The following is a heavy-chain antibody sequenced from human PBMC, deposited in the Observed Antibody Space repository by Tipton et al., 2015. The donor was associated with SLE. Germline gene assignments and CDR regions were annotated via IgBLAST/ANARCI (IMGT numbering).Heavy chain of an antibody. CDR1: GYSFTTYW. D-gene: IGHD5-24*01. Sequence: QLVQSGPEVKKPGESLKISCKGSGYSFTTYWIAWVRQMPGKGLEWMGIIYAGDSDTRYSPSFQGQVAISADKSISTAYLQWRSLKASDTAMYYCARLATLTSDFDYWGQGTLVTVSS. CDR2: IYAGDSDT. CDR3: ARLATLTSDFDY. J-gene: IGHJ4*02. V-gene: IGHV5-51*03.